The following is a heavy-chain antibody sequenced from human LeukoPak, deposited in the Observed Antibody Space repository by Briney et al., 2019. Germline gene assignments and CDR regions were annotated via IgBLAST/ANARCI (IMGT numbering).Heavy chain of an antibody. CDR2: IYPGDSDT. CDR3: ARKAEYDILTLDAFDI. Sequence: GESLKISCKGSGYSFTSYWIGWVRQMPGKGLEWMGIIYPGDSDTRYSPSFQGQVTISADKSISTAYLQWSSLKASGTAMYYCARKAEYDILTLDAFDIWGQGTMVTVSS. CDR1: GYSFTSYW. V-gene: IGHV5-51*01. D-gene: IGHD3-9*01. J-gene: IGHJ3*02.